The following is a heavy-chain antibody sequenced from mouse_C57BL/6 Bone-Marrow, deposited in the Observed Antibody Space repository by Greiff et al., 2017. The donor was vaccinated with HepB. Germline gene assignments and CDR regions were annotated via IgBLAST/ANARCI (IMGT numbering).Heavy chain of an antibody. CDR3: AREKGTMIKGWFAY. CDR2: ISDGGSYT. V-gene: IGHV5-4*01. D-gene: IGHD2-4*01. CDR1: GFTFSSYA. J-gene: IGHJ3*01. Sequence: EVMLVESGGGLVKPGGSLKLSCAASGFTFSSYAMSWVRQTPEKRLEWVATISDGGSYTYYPDNVKGRFTISRDNAKNNLYLQMSHLTSEDTAMYDCAREKGTMIKGWFAYWGQGTLVTVSA.